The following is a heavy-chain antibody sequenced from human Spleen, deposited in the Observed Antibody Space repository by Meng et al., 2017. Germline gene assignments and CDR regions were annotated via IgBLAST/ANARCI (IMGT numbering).Heavy chain of an antibody. V-gene: IGHV4-31*11. CDR3: ARAIVPATATFDY. CDR2: IYYSGST. CDR1: GGSISSGGYY. J-gene: IGHJ4*02. D-gene: IGHD2-2*01. Sequence: QLQLQESGPGLVKPSETLSLTCAVSGGSISSGGYYWSWIRQHPGKGLEWIGYIYYSGSTYYNPSLKSRVTISVDTSKNQFSLKLSSVTAADTAVYYCARAIVPATATFDYWGQGTLVTVSS.